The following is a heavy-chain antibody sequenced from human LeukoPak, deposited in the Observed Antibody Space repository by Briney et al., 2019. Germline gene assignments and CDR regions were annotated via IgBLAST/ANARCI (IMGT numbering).Heavy chain of an antibody. Sequence: KPSETLSLTCTVSGGSISSGGYSWSWIRQPPGKGLEWIGYIYHSGSTYYNPSLKSRVTISVDRSKNQFSLKLSSVTAADTAVYYCARRGAHLHNPLDYWGQGTLVTVSS. V-gene: IGHV4-30-2*01. J-gene: IGHJ4*02. CDR2: IYHSGST. CDR3: ARRGAHLHNPLDY. D-gene: IGHD1-1*01. CDR1: GGSISSGGYS.